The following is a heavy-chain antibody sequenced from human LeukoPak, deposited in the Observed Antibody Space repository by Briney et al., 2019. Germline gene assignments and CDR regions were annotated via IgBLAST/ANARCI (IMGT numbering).Heavy chain of an antibody. CDR3: AKDYSAHYYGSGSPGGMDV. CDR2: ISGSGGST. J-gene: IGHJ6*02. CDR1: GFTFSSYA. D-gene: IGHD3-10*01. V-gene: IGHV3-23*01. Sequence: PGGSLRLSCAASGFTFSSYAMNWVRQAPGKGLEWVSAISGSGGSTYYADSVKGRFTISRDNSKNTLYLQMNSLRAEDTAVYYCAKDYSAHYYGSGSPGGMDVWGQGTTVTVSS.